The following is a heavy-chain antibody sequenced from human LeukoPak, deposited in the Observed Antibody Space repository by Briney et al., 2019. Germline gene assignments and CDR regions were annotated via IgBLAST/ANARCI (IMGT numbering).Heavy chain of an antibody. V-gene: IGHV3-48*01. D-gene: IGHD5-24*01. CDR1: GFTFSSYS. J-gene: IGHJ6*03. Sequence: GGSLRLSCAASGFTFSSYSMNWVRQAPGKGLEWVSYISSSSSTIYYADSVNGRFTISRDNAKNSLYLQMNSLRAEDTAVYYCARTIDYYYYMDVWGKGTKVTVSS. CDR3: ARTIDYYYYMDV. CDR2: ISSSSSTI.